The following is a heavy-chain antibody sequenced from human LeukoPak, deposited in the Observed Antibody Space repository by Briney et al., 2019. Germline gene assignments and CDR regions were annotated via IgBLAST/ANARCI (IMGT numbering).Heavy chain of an antibody. J-gene: IGHJ4*02. CDR3: ASQLDSSGFSGKGGNY. Sequence: GGSLRLSCAASGFTFISYSMNWVRQAPGKGLEWVSSISSSSSYIYYADSVKGRFTISRDNAKNSLYLQMNSLRAEDTAVYYCASQLDSSGFSGKGGNYWGQGTLVTVSS. CDR2: ISSSSSYI. D-gene: IGHD3-22*01. CDR1: GFTFISYS. V-gene: IGHV3-21*01.